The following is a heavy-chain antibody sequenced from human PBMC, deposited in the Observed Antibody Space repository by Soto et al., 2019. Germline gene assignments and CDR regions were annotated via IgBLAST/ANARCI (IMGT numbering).Heavy chain of an antibody. CDR3: ARPANTVADHFDL. V-gene: IGHV5-51*01. J-gene: IGHJ4*02. D-gene: IGHD4-17*01. CDR1: GYTFTIYW. CDR2: IYPSDSDT. Sequence: PGESLKISCQVSGYTFTIYWIGWVRQMPGKGLEWMGIIYPSDSDTRYSPFFQGQVTISADQSINTAYLQWDSLKASDTAIYYCARPANTVADHFDLWGQGTPVTVSS.